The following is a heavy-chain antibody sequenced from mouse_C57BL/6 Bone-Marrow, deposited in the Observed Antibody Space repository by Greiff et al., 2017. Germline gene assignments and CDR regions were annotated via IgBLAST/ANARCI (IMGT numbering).Heavy chain of an antibody. D-gene: IGHD1-1*01. J-gene: IGHJ4*01. CDR3: TTSGKDAMDY. CDR1: GFNIKDDY. Sequence: EVQLQQSGAELVRPGASVKLSCTASGFNIKDDYMHWVKQRPEQGLEWIGWIDPENGDTEYASKFQGKATITADTSSNTAYLQLSSLTSEDTAVYYCTTSGKDAMDYWGQGTSVTVSS. V-gene: IGHV14-4*01. CDR2: IDPENGDT.